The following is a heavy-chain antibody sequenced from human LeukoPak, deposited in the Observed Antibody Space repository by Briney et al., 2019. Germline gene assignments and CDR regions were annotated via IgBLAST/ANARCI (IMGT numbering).Heavy chain of an antibody. CDR3: AKGYYDYVWGSYYFDY. Sequence: GGSLRLSCAASGFTFSGYSMNWVRQAPGKGLEWVSAISGSGGSTYYADSVKGRFTISRDNSKNTLYLQMNSLRAEDTAVYYCAKGYYDYVWGSYYFDYWGQGILVTVSS. V-gene: IGHV3-23*01. D-gene: IGHD3-16*01. CDR2: ISGSGGST. CDR1: GFTFSGYS. J-gene: IGHJ4*02.